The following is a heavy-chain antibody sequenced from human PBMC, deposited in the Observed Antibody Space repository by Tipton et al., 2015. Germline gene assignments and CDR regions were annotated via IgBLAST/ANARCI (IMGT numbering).Heavy chain of an antibody. CDR2: ISTRSSLI. CDR3: ARDRAGGNSAVDY. D-gene: IGHD4-23*01. V-gene: IGHV3-48*01. CDR1: GFMFSYYS. Sequence: SLRLSCEASGFMFSYYSMNWVRQAPGKGLEWVSYISTRSSLIYYADSVKGRFTISRDNAKDLLYLQMNSLRGEDTAVYYCARDRAGGNSAVDYWGQGTLVTVSS. J-gene: IGHJ4*02.